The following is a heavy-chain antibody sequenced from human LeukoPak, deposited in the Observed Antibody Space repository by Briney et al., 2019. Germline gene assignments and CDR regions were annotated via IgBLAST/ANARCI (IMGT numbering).Heavy chain of an antibody. V-gene: IGHV4-59*12. J-gene: IGHJ4*02. D-gene: IGHD5-12*01. CDR3: ARGLVATKRFDY. CDR1: GGSISGYY. Sequence: SETLSLTCTVSGGSISGYYWSWIRQPPGKGLEWIGYIYYSGSTNYNPSLKSRVTMSIDTSKNQFSLKLSSVTAADTAVYYCARGLVATKRFDYWGQGTLVTVSS. CDR2: IYYSGST.